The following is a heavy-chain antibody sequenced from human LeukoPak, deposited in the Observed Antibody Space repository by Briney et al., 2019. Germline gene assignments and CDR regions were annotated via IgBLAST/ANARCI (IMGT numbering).Heavy chain of an antibody. D-gene: IGHD3-10*01. J-gene: IGHJ4*02. V-gene: IGHV3-30-3*01. Sequence: GGSLRLSCAASGFTFSSYAMHWVRQAPGKRLEWVAVISYDGSNKYYADSVKGRFTISRDNSKNTLYLQMNSLRAEDTAVYYCARDINYYGSGRGAFDYWGQGTLVTVSS. CDR1: GFTFSSYA. CDR3: ARDINYYGSGRGAFDY. CDR2: ISYDGSNK.